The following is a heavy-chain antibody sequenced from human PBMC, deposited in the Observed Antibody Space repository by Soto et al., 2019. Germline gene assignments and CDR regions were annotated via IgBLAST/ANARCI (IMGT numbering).Heavy chain of an antibody. D-gene: IGHD6-19*01. CDR1: GFTFSSYW. CDR2: IKQDGSEK. V-gene: IGHV3-7*03. Sequence: GGSLRLSCAASGFTFSSYWMTWVRQAPGKGLEWVANIKQDGSEKYYVDSVKGRFTISRDNAKNSLYLQMNSLRAEDTAVYYCARESGSGWTGYWGQGTLVTVSS. CDR3: ARESGSGWTGY. J-gene: IGHJ4*02.